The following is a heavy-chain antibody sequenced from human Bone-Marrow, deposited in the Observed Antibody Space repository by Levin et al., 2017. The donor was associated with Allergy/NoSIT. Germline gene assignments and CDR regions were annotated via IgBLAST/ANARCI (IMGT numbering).Heavy chain of an antibody. CDR1: GDSVSRGSHY. J-gene: IGHJ3*01. CDR3: ARYFTEVLVDRLSEAFDV. D-gene: IGHD2-15*01. V-gene: IGHV4-61*01. Sequence: PSETLSLTCTVSGDSVSRGSHYWSWIRQSPGKGLEWIGDIYKSGSTNYKPSLKSRVSISLDTSKNQFSLRLSSVTAADTAVYYCARYFTEVLVDRLSEAFDVWGQGTMVTVSS. CDR2: IYKSGST.